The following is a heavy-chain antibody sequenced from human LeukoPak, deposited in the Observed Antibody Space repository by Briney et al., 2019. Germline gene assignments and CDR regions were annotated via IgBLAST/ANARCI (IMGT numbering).Heavy chain of an antibody. J-gene: IGHJ4*02. CDR1: GFTFSSYG. CDR2: IRYDGSNK. Sequence: GGSLRLSCAASGFTFSSYGMHWVRQAPGKGLEWVAFIRYDGSNKYYADSVKGRFTISRDNSKNTQYLQMNSLRAEDTAVYYCAKDGSVNYDILTGYQNYFDYWGQGTLVTVSS. D-gene: IGHD3-9*01. V-gene: IGHV3-30*02. CDR3: AKDGSVNYDILTGYQNYFDY.